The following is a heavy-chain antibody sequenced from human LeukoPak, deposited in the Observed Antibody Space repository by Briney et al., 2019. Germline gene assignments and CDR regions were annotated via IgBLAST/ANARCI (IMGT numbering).Heavy chain of an antibody. Sequence: GGSLRLSCAASGLTFSIHWMNWVRQAPGKGLECVANINQDGSDKYYVDSVKGRFTISRDNTKNSLYLQMNSLRAEDTAVYYCAKEALVWFGDSPYYFDYWGQGTLVTVSS. V-gene: IGHV3-7*03. CDR2: INQDGSDK. J-gene: IGHJ4*02. D-gene: IGHD3-10*01. CDR1: GLTFSIHW. CDR3: AKEALVWFGDSPYYFDY.